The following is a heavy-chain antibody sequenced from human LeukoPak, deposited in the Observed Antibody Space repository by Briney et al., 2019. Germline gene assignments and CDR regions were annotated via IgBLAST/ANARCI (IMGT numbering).Heavy chain of an antibody. D-gene: IGHD4-11*01. CDR2: IQSDGSYK. Sequence: GGSLRLSCAASGFTFSINGMHWVRQAPGKGLEWVAFIQSDGSYKFYADSVKGRFTISRDKSKNTLYLQMNSLRAEDTAVYYCAKDRLMTTVDYWGQGTLVTVSS. CDR1: GFTFSING. CDR3: AKDRLMTTVDY. J-gene: IGHJ4*02. V-gene: IGHV3-30*02.